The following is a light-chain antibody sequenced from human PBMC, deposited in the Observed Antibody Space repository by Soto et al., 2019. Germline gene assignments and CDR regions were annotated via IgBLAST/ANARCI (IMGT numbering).Light chain of an antibody. CDR1: ALPKKY. J-gene: IGLJ3*02. CDR3: YSTDISGNHGV. Sequence: SYELPQPPSVSVSPGQAARITCSGDALPKKYAYWYQQKSGQAPVLVIYEDSKRPSAIPERFSGSSSGTMDTLTITGAQVEDEADYYCYSTDISGNHGVFVGGTKLTVL. V-gene: IGLV3-10*01. CDR2: EDS.